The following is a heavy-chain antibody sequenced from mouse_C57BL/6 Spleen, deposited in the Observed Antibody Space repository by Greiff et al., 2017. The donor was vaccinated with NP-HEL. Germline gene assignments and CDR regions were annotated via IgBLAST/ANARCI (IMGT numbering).Heavy chain of an antibody. J-gene: IGHJ2*01. V-gene: IGHV7-3*01. CDR1: GFTFTDYY. CDR3: ARYYGSSYPYYFDY. Sequence: EVKLQESGGGLVQPGGSLSLSCAASGFTFTDYYMSWVRQPPGKALEWLGFIRNKANGYTTEYSASVKGRFTISRDNSQSILYLQMNALRAEDSATYYCARYYGSSYPYYFDYWGQGTTLTVSS. CDR2: IRNKANGYTT. D-gene: IGHD1-1*01.